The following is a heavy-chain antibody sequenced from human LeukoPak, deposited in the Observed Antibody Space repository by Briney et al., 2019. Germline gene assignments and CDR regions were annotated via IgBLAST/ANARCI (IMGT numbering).Heavy chain of an antibody. CDR3: ARSCSAGTCYVDY. V-gene: IGHV3-74*01. Sequence: GGSLRLSCAASGFTFSSYWMHWVRQAPGKGLVWVSRINSDGSSISYADSVKGRFTISRDNANNALYLQMNSLRAEDTAVYYCARSCSAGTCYVDYWGQGTLVTVSS. CDR2: INSDGSSI. CDR1: GFTFSSYW. J-gene: IGHJ4*02. D-gene: IGHD2-15*01.